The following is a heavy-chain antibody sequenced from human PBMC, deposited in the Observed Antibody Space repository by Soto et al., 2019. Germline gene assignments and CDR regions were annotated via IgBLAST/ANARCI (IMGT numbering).Heavy chain of an antibody. Sequence: QITLKESGPTLVKPTQILTLTCTFSGLSLSTRGVGVGWIRQPPGKALAWLALVYWDDDIWYSPSLKSRLTITKATSKNQVVLTMTNMDPVDTATYYGAHRPYGYKYYCKYWGQGTLVTVSS. J-gene: IGHJ4*02. V-gene: IGHV2-5*02. CDR1: GLSLSTRGVG. CDR3: AHRPYGYKYYCKY. D-gene: IGHD3-10*01. CDR2: VYWDDDI.